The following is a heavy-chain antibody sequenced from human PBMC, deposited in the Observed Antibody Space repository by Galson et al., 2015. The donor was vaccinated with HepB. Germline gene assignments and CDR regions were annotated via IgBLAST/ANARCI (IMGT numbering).Heavy chain of an antibody. CDR2: IIPIFGTA. CDR3: ARVGATHSHRYFDY. D-gene: IGHD1-26*01. V-gene: IGHV1-69*13. CDR1: GGTFSSYA. Sequence: SVKVSCKASGGTFSSYAISWVRQAPGQGLEWMGGIIPIFGTANYAQKFQGRVTITAGESTSTAYMELSSLRSEDTAVYYCARVGATHSHRYFDYWGQGTLVTVSS. J-gene: IGHJ4*02.